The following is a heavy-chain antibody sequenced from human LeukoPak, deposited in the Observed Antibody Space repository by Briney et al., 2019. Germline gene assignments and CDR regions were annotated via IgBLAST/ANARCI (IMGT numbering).Heavy chain of an antibody. Sequence: ASVKVSCKASGYTFTSYGISWVRQAPGQGLEWMGWISAYNGNTNYAQKLQGRVTMTTDTSTRTAYMELRSLRSDDTAVYYCARDGWRAVAPRGPFDYWGQGTLITVSS. J-gene: IGHJ4*02. V-gene: IGHV1-18*04. CDR1: GYTFTSYG. CDR2: ISAYNGNT. CDR3: ARDGWRAVAPRGPFDY. D-gene: IGHD6-19*01.